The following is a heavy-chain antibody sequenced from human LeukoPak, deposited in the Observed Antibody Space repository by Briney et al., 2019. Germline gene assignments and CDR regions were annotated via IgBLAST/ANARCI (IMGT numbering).Heavy chain of an antibody. Sequence: GGSLRLSCAASGFTFSSYWMSWVRQAPGKGLEWVANIKQDGSEKYYVDSVKGRFTISRDNAKNSLYLQMNSLRAEDTAVYYCARAYGSGYPGYFDYWGQGTLVTVSS. CDR3: ARAYGSGYPGYFDY. CDR2: IKQDGSEK. D-gene: IGHD3-22*01. CDR1: GFTFSSYW. V-gene: IGHV3-7*01. J-gene: IGHJ4*02.